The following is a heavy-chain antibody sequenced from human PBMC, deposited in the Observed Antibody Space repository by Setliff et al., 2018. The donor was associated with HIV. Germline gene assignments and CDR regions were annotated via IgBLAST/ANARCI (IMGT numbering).Heavy chain of an antibody. CDR2: IYYSGNT. CDR3: ARAFCSSASCYGGGDAFDI. J-gene: IGHJ3*02. V-gene: IGHV4-59*06. Sequence: PSETLSLTCTVSGGSISSYYWSWIRQPAGKGLEWIGYIYYSGNTYYNPSLKSRLTISVDTSKNHFSLKLSSVTAADTAVYYCARAFCSSASCYGGGDAFDIWGQGTMVTVSS. D-gene: IGHD2-2*01. CDR1: GGSISSYY.